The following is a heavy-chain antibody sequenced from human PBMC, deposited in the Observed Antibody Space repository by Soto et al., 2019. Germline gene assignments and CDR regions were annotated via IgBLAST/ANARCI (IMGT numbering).Heavy chain of an antibody. D-gene: IGHD6-19*01. CDR1: GFTFGGSA. Sequence: PGGSLRLSCAASGFTFGGSAMHWVRQASGKGLEGVGHIRSKTNSYATAYAESVKGRFTISRDDSMNTAYLQMNSLKTEDTAVYFCTRQTDAVQWLVVPTDYNFDYWGQGTLVTVS. CDR3: TRQTDAVQWLVVPTDYNFDY. CDR2: IRSKTNSYAT. V-gene: IGHV3-73*01. J-gene: IGHJ4*02.